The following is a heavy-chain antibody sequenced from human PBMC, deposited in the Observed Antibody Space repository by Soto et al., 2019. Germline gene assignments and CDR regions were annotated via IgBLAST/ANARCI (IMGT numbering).Heavy chain of an antibody. D-gene: IGHD3-10*01. CDR1: GVSVSSGSYY. J-gene: IGHJ2*01. CDR2: IYYSGST. V-gene: IGHV4-61*01. CDR3: ARDRSIVVRGVIILRYFDH. Sequence: QVQLQESGAGLVKPSETLSLTCTVSGVSVSSGSYYWSWIRQPPGKGLEWIGYIYYSGSTNYNPSLKRRVTISVDTSKNQFSLKLSSVTAADTAVYYCARDRSIVVRGVIILRYFDHWGRGTLVTVSS.